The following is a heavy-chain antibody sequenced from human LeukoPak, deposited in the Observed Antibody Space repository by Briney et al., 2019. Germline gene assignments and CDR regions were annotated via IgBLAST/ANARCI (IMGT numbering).Heavy chain of an antibody. CDR3: ARGRRIYSYGCSFWFDP. CDR1: GYSISTGYY. J-gene: IGHJ5*02. Sequence: SETLSLTCTVSGYSISTGYYWGWIRQPPGKGLEWIGEINHSGSTNYNPSLKSRVTISVDTSKNQFSLKLSSVTAADTAVYYCARGRRIYSYGCSFWFDPWGQGTLVTVSS. D-gene: IGHD5-18*01. V-gene: IGHV4-38-2*02. CDR2: INHSGST.